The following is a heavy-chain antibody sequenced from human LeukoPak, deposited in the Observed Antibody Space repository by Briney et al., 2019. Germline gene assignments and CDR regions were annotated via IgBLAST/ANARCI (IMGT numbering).Heavy chain of an antibody. D-gene: IGHD3-10*01. CDR2: ISSTGTYI. CDR1: GFTFSSYN. CDR3: ARIYYYGSGDKDY. V-gene: IGHV3-21*01. J-gene: IGHJ4*02. Sequence: GGSLRLSCAASGFTFSSYNMNWVRQAPGKGLEWVSSISSTGTYIYYADSVKGRFTISRDNAKNSLYLQMNSLRTEDTAVHYCARIYYYGSGDKDYWGQGTLVTVSS.